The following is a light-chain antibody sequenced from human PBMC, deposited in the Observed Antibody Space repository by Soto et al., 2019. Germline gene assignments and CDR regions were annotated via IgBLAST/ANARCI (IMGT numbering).Light chain of an antibody. CDR2: GAS. CDR3: QQYGSSPWT. CDR1: QSVSSTY. Sequence: EIVLTQSPGTLSLSPGEIATLSCRASQSVSSTYLAWHQKKPGQAPRLLIYGASTRATGIPDRFSGSGSGTDFTLTISRLEPEDFAVYYCQQYGSSPWTFGQGTKVEIK. V-gene: IGKV3-20*01. J-gene: IGKJ1*01.